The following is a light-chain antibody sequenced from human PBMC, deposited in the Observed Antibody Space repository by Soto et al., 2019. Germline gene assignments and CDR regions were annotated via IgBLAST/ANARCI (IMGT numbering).Light chain of an antibody. J-gene: IGLJ1*01. CDR3: SSYTSRSTLYV. Sequence: QSVLTQPASVSGSPGQSITVSCTGNSSDIGGYNYVSWYQQHPGKAPKLMVYEVTNRPSGVSDRFSGSKSGNTASLTISGLQAEEEGYYYCSSYTSRSTLYVFGTGTKLTVL. CDR1: SSDIGGYNY. CDR2: EVT. V-gene: IGLV2-14*01.